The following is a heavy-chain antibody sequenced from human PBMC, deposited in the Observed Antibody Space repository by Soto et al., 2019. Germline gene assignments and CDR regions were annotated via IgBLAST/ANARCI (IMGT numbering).Heavy chain of an antibody. V-gene: IGHV3-30*18. CDR1: GFTFSSSG. CDR2: ISYDGNNK. CDR3: AKDLRATVTVKSQTNNYFDP. D-gene: IGHD4-17*01. J-gene: IGHJ5*02. Sequence: GGSLRLSCAASGFTFSSSGMHWGRQAPGEGLEWVAVISYDGNNKYYADSVKGRFTISRDNSKNTLFLQMKSLRAEDTAVYYCAKDLRATVTVKSQTNNYFDPWGQGTLVTVSS.